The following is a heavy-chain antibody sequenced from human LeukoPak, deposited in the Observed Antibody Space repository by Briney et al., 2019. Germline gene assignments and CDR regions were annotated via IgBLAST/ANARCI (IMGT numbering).Heavy chain of an antibody. CDR2: ILNDGSQE. D-gene: IGHD3-16*01. Sequence: GRSLRLSCAASGFTFSSYGMHWVRQAPGKGLGWVAVILNDGSQEKYADSVKGRFTISRDNSKNTLFLQMNSLRAEDTAVYYCARDDALGDNALDIWGQGTMVTVFS. CDR1: GFTFSSYG. V-gene: IGHV3-33*01. J-gene: IGHJ3*02. CDR3: ARDDALGDNALDI.